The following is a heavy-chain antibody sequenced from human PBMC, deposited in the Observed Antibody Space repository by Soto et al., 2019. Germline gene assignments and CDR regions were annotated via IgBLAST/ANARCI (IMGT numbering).Heavy chain of an antibody. CDR3: ARHRATSWGSFDY. J-gene: IGHJ4*02. V-gene: IGHV4-39*01. CDR1: GGSISSSSYY. CDR2: IYYSGST. D-gene: IGHD7-27*01. Sequence: SETLSLTCTVSGGSISSSSYYWGWIRQPPGKGLEWIGSIYYSGSTYYNPSLKSRVTISVDTSKNQFSLKLSSVTAADTAVYYCARHRATSWGSFDYWGQGTLVTVPS.